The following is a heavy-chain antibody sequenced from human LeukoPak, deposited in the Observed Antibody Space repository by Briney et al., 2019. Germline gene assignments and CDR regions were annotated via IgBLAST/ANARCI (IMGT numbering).Heavy chain of an antibody. CDR2: ISGDGVST. CDR1: GLPIADFA. V-gene: IGHV3-43*02. CDR3: AKESGKFDH. Sequence: GGSLRLSCVASGLPIADFAMHWVRQAPGKGREWVSLISGDGVSTFYADSVKGRFSISRDNSKNSLYLEMNSLRTEDAAMYYCAKESGKFDHWGQGTLVAISS. J-gene: IGHJ4*02.